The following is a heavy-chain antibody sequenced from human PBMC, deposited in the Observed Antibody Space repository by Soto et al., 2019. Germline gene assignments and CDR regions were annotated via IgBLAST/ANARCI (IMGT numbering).Heavy chain of an antibody. J-gene: IGHJ4*02. CDR3: ARANWFFDY. CDR2: IYYSGST. Sequence: QVQLQESGPGLVKPSETLSLTCTVSGGSINNHYWSWIRQPPGQGLEWIGYIYYSGSTNYNPSLKSRVTMSVDTSKNQFSLKLSSLTAADMAIYYCARANWFFDYWGQGTLVTVSS. V-gene: IGHV4-59*11. D-gene: IGHD7-27*01. CDR1: GGSINNHY.